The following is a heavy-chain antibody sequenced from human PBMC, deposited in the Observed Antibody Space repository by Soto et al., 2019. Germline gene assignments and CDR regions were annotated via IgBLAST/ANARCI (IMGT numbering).Heavy chain of an antibody. CDR3: ARDKITGLFDY. V-gene: IGHV4-39*02. J-gene: IGHJ4*02. D-gene: IGHD2-8*02. CDR2: IYYDGST. CDR1: GASIRSSTFY. Sequence: PSDTLSLTCTVSGASIRSSTFYWGWIRQPPGKGLESIANIYYDGSTYYNPSLKSRVTISVDTSKNQFSLKLSSVTAADTAVYYCARDKITGLFDYWGQGTLVTVSS.